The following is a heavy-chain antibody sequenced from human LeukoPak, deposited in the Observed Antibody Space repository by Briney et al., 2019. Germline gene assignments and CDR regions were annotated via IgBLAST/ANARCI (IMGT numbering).Heavy chain of an antibody. J-gene: IGHJ4*02. CDR1: GFTFSGYE. CDR3: ARPGDSSSSSLDY. CDR2: ISSSGSTI. Sequence: GGSLRLSCAASGFTFSGYEMNWVRQTPGKGLEWVSYISSSGSTIYYADSVKGRFTISRDNAKNSLYLQMNSLRAEDTAVYYCARPGDSSSSSLDYWGQGTLVTVSS. V-gene: IGHV3-48*03. D-gene: IGHD6-6*01.